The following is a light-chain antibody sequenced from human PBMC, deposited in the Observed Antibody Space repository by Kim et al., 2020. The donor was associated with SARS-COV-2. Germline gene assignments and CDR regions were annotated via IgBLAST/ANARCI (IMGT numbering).Light chain of an antibody. CDR2: YDN. J-gene: IGLJ3*02. Sequence: QSVLTQPPSVSEAPRQRVTISCSGSSSNIGKNAVNWYQQLPGKAPKLLIYYDNLLPSGVSDRFSGSKSGTSAFLAISGLQSEDEADYYCAAWDDSLTAWVFGGGTQLTVL. V-gene: IGLV1-36*01. CDR3: AAWDDSLTAWV. CDR1: SSNIGKNA.